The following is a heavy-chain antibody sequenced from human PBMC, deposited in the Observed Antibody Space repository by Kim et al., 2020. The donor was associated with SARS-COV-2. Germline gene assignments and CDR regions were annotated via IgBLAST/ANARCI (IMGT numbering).Heavy chain of an antibody. CDR1: GFTFSSYA. J-gene: IGHJ3*02. CDR2: ISYDGSNK. Sequence: GGSLRLSCAASGFTFSSYAMHWVRQAPGKGLEWVAVISYDGSNKYYADSVKGRFTISRDNSKNTLYLQMNSLRAEDTAVYYCARGYSTPAGAFDIWGQGTMVTVSS. D-gene: IGHD6-13*01. V-gene: IGHV3-30-3*01. CDR3: ARGYSTPAGAFDI.